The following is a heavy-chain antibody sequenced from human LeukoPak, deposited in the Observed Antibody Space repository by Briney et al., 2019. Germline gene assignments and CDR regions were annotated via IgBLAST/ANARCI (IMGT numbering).Heavy chain of an antibody. CDR3: ARIITGRLDY. Sequence: SETLSLTCTVSGGSISSDSWSWIRQAPGKGLEWIGDMYYSGSTNYDPSLKSRVSISVDPPKNHFSLKLSSVTTADTAVYYCARIITGRLDYWGQGTLVTVSS. D-gene: IGHD6-6*01. V-gene: IGHV4-59*01. J-gene: IGHJ4*02. CDR2: MYYSGST. CDR1: GGSISSDS.